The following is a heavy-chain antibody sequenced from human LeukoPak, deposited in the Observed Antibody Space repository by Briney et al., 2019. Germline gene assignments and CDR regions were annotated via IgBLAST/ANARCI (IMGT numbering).Heavy chain of an antibody. D-gene: IGHD2-21*02. V-gene: IGHV5-51*01. CDR3: ARDHCGGDCYSGPYYYYYGMDV. CDR1: GYGFTSYW. J-gene: IGHJ6*02. Sequence: GESLKISCKGSGYGFTSYWIGWVRQMPGKGLEWMGIIYPGDSDTRYSPSFQDQVTISADKSISTAYLQWSSLKASDTAMYYCARDHCGGDCYSGPYYYYYGMDVWGQGTTVTVSS. CDR2: IYPGDSDT.